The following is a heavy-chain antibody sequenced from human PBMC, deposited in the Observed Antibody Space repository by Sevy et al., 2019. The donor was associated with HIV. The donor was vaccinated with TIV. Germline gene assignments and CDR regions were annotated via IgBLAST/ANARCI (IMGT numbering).Heavy chain of an antibody. CDR1: GYSFTSYW. CDR3: ARSVIGSSWYDAFDI. J-gene: IGHJ3*02. CDR2: IYPGDSDT. V-gene: IGHV5-51*01. Sequence: GESLKISCKGSGYSFTSYWIGWVRQMPGKGLEWMGIIYPGDSDTRYSRSFQGQVTISADKSISTAYLQWSSLKASDTAMYYCARSVIGSSWYDAFDIWGQGSMVTVSS. D-gene: IGHD6-13*01.